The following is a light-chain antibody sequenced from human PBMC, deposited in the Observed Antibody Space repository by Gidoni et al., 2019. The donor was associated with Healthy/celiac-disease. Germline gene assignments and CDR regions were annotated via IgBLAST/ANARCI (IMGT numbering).Light chain of an antibody. CDR3: SSYTSSSTFDVV. CDR1: SSDVGSYNR. J-gene: IGLJ2*01. V-gene: IGLV2-18*02. Sequence: QSALPQPPSVSGSPGQSVTISCTGTSSDVGSYNRVSWYQQPPGTAPKLMIYEVSNRPPGVPDRFSGSKSGNTASLTISGLQAEDEADYYCSSYTSSSTFDVVFGGGTKLTVL. CDR2: EVS.